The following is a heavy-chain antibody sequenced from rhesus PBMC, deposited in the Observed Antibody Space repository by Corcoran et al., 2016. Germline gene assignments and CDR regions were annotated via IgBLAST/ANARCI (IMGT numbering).Heavy chain of an antibody. CDR3: ARDITVAGGFDY. V-gene: IGHV4-122*02. CDR1: GYSISGYY. J-gene: IGHJ4*01. D-gene: IGHD4-29*01. CDR2: ITYSGST. Sequence: QVQLQESGPGLVKPSETLSLTCAVSGYSISGYYWSWISQAPGKGMEWIGYITYSGSTSYNPSLKSRVTISRDTSKNQFSLKLGAVTAADTAVYYCARDITVAGGFDYWGQGVLVTVSS.